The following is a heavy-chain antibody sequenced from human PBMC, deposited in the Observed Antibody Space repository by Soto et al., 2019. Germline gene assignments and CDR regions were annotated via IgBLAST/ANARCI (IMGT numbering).Heavy chain of an antibody. Sequence: ASVKVSCKVSGYTLTELSMHWVRQAPGKGLEWMGGFDPEDGETIYAQKFQGRVTMTEDTSTDTAYMELSSLRSEDTAVYYCATGNIYDYGDYHWFDPRAQRTPVTISS. D-gene: IGHD4-17*01. V-gene: IGHV1-24*01. CDR1: GYTLTELS. CDR3: ATGNIYDYGDYHWFDP. CDR2: FDPEDGET. J-gene: IGHJ5*02.